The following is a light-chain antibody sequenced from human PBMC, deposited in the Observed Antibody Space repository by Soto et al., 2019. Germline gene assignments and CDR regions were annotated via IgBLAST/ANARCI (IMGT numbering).Light chain of an antibody. CDR1: QSVSIH. J-gene: IGKJ5*01. Sequence: ETVMTQSPGTLSVSLLERSTLSCRASQSVSIHLAWYQQKPGQAPRLLIYDTSTRATGIPARFSGSGSGTEFTLTISSLQSEDFAVYYCQQYSNWPPITFGQGTRLEIK. V-gene: IGKV3-15*01. CDR3: QQYSNWPPIT. CDR2: DTS.